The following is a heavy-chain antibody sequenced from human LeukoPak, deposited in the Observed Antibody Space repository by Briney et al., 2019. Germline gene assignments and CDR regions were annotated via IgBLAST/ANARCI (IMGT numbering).Heavy chain of an antibody. J-gene: IGHJ4*02. Sequence: SETLSLTCTVSGGSISSYYWTWIRQPLGKGLEWIGYIYYSGSSNYNPSFKSRVTITVDTSKNQFSLKLSSVTAADTAVYFCAREVVAVAGSYFDSWGQGTLVTVSS. CDR1: GGSISSYY. CDR2: IYYSGSS. CDR3: AREVVAVAGSYFDS. D-gene: IGHD6-19*01. V-gene: IGHV4-59*01.